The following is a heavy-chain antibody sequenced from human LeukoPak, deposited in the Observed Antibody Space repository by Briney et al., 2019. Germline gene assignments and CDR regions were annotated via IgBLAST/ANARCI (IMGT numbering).Heavy chain of an antibody. D-gene: IGHD3-22*01. CDR1: GGSITSSSYY. J-gene: IGHJ3*02. Sequence: PSETLSLTCTVSGGSITSSSYYCAWIRQPPGKGLEWIGSIYYSGSTNYNPSLKSRVTISVDTSKNQFSLKLSSVTAADTAVYYCARGLYYDSSGYHDAFDIWGQGTMVTVSS. CDR2: IYYSGST. V-gene: IGHV4-39*07. CDR3: ARGLYYDSSGYHDAFDI.